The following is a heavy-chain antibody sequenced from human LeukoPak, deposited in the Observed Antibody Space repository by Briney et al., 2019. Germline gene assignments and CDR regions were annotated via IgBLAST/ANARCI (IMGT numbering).Heavy chain of an antibody. J-gene: IGHJ4*02. V-gene: IGHV3-9*01. CDR3: AKARSIAVAGTFYY. CDR2: ISWNSGSI. D-gene: IGHD6-19*01. CDR1: GFTFDDYA. Sequence: GGSLRLSCAASGFTFDDYAMHWVRQAPGKGLEWVSGISWNSGSIGYADSVKGRFTISRDNAKNSLYLQMNSLRAEDTALYYCAKARSIAVAGTFYYWGQGTLVTVSS.